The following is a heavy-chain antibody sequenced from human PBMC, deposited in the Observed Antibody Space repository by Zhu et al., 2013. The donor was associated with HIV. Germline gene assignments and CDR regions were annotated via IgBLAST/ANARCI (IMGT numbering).Heavy chain of an antibody. CDR1: GGAISSGGYS. J-gene: IGHJ3*02. CDR2: IYHSGST. D-gene: IGHD3-22*01. V-gene: IGHV4-30-2*01. Sequence: QVQLQESGSGLVKPSQTLSLTCAVSGGAISSGGYSWSWIRQPPGKGLEWIGYIYHSGSTYYNPSLKSRVTISVDRSKNQFSLKLSSVTAADTAVYYCARGLGDSSGYYYFADAFDIWGQGTMVTVSS. CDR3: ARGLGDSSGYYYFADAFDI.